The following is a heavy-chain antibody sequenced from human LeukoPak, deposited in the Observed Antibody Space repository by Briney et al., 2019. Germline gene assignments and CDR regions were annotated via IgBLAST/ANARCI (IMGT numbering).Heavy chain of an antibody. Sequence: GGSLRFSCAASGFTFSSYSMNWVRQAPGKGLEWVSSISSSSSYIYYAYSVKGRFTISRDNAKNSLYLQMNSLRAEDTAVYYCARDQRPVLRYFDWLLKENWFDPWGQGTLVTVSS. D-gene: IGHD3-9*01. CDR1: GFTFSSYS. V-gene: IGHV3-21*01. CDR2: ISSSSSYI. J-gene: IGHJ5*02. CDR3: ARDQRPVLRYFDWLLKENWFDP.